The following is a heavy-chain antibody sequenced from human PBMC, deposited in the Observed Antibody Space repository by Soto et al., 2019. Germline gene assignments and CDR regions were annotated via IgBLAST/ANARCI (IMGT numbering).Heavy chain of an antibody. J-gene: IGHJ4*02. CDR1: GYTFASYA. V-gene: IGHV1-69*04. CDR2: IFPLTDIP. CDR3: ARGPLVVLNYFES. Sequence: SVKVSCKASGYTFASYAISWMRQAPGQGLEWMGSIFPLTDIPDYAQNFQARLTISADKSTSTAYMELSSLTSDDTAMYFCARGPLVVLNYFESWGQGTLVTVSS.